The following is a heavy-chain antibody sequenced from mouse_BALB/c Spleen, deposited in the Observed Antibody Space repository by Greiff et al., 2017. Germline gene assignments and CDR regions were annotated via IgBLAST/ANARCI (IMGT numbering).Heavy chain of an antibody. CDR3: ARSDGYFSYWYFDV. D-gene: IGHD2-3*01. Sequence: EVQGVESGPGLVKPSQSLSLTCTVTGYSITSDYAWNWIRQFPGNKLEWMGYISYSGSTSYNPSLKSRISITRDTSKNQFFLQLNSVTTEDTATYYCARSDGYFSYWYFDVWGAGTTVTVSS. V-gene: IGHV3-2*02. CDR1: GYSITSDYA. CDR2: ISYSGST. J-gene: IGHJ1*01.